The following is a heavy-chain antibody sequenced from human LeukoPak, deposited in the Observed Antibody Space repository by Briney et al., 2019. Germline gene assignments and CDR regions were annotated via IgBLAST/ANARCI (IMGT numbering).Heavy chain of an antibody. CDR2: IIPIFGTA. CDR3: AREYYHDSSGYYEVVDY. V-gene: IGHV1-69*13. J-gene: IGHJ4*02. Sequence: ASVKVSCKASAGTFSIYAISWVRQAPGQGLEWMGGIIPIFGTANYAQKFQGRVTITADESTSTAYMELSSLRSEDTAVYYCAREYYHDSSGYYEVVDYWGQGTLVTVSS. CDR1: AGTFSIYA. D-gene: IGHD3-22*01.